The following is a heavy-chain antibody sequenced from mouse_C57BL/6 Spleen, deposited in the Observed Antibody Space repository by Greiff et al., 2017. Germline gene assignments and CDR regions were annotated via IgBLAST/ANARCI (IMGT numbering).Heavy chain of an antibody. CDR2: ISYDGSN. J-gene: IGHJ2*01. CDR3: ARGSNWYYFDY. Sequence: EVKLQESGPGLVKPSQSLSLTCSVTGYSITSGYYWNWIRQFPGNKLEWMGYISYDGSNNYNPSLKNRISITRDTSKNQFFLKLNSVTTEDTATYYCARGSNWYYFDYWGQGTTLTVSS. CDR1: GYSITSGYY. D-gene: IGHD4-1*01. V-gene: IGHV3-6*01.